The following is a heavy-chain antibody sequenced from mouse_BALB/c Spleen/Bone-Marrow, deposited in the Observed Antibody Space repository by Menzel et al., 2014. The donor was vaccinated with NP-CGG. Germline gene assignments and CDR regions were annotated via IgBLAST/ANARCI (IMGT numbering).Heavy chain of an antibody. CDR2: IYPGNVNT. CDR3: ARGGWLRDAMDY. V-gene: IGHV1S56*01. Sequence: VQLQQSAPELVKPGASVRISCKASGYTFTSYYIHWVKQRPGQGLEWIGWIYPGNVNTKYNEKFKGKATLTADKSSSTAYMQLSSLTAEDSAVYFCARGGWLRDAMDYWGQGTSVTVSS. J-gene: IGHJ4*01. CDR1: GYTFTSYY. D-gene: IGHD2-3*01.